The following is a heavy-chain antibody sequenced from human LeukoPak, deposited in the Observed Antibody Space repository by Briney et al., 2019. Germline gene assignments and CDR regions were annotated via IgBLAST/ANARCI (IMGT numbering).Heavy chain of an antibody. CDR1: GGSLSGYY. Sequence: SETLSLTCTVSGGSLSGYYWSWIRQPAGKGLEWIGRIYTSGSTNYNPSLKSRVTMSVDTSKNQFSLKLSSVTAADTAVYYCARVHRAYGGDLYYYMDVWGKGTTVTVSS. CDR3: ARVHRAYGGDLYYYMDV. J-gene: IGHJ6*03. V-gene: IGHV4-4*07. D-gene: IGHD4-23*01. CDR2: IYTSGST.